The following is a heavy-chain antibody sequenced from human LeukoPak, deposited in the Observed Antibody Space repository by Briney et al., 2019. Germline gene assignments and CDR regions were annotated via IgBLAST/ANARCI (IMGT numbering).Heavy chain of an antibody. Sequence: GASVKVSCKASGYTFTSYAMHWVRQAPGQRLEWMGWINAGNGNTKYSQKFQGRVTITRDTSASTAYMELSSLRSEDTAVYYCARVRTNYGSGSGGDYYFDYWGQGTLVTVSS. D-gene: IGHD3-10*01. CDR2: INAGNGNT. V-gene: IGHV1-3*01. J-gene: IGHJ4*02. CDR1: GYTFTSYA. CDR3: ARVRTNYGSGSGGDYYFDY.